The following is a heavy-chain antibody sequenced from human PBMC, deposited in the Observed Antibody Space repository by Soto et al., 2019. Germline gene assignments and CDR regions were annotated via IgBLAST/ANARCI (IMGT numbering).Heavy chain of an antibody. Sequence: EVQLLESGGGLVQPGGSLRLSCAASGFTFSSYAMSWVRQAPGKGLEWGSAGSGSGGSRYYADSVKGRFTISRDNSKNTLYLQMNSLRAEGTAVYYCAKGEEMATIGWFDPWGQGTLVTVSS. CDR2: GSGSGGSR. CDR3: AKGEEMATIGWFDP. D-gene: IGHD1-1*01. V-gene: IGHV3-23*01. CDR1: GFTFSSYA. J-gene: IGHJ5*02.